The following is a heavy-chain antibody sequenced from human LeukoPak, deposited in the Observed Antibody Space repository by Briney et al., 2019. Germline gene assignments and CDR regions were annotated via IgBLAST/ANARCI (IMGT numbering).Heavy chain of an antibody. CDR3: ARGQYCSSTSCSRKYYYYYYYMDV. D-gene: IGHD2-2*01. Sequence: SETLSLTCTVSGGSISSGGYYWSWIRQPPGKGLEWVGYIYHSGSTDYNPSLKSRVTMSVDTSKNQFSLKLSSVTAADTAVYYCARGQYCSSTSCSRKYYYYYYYMDVWGKGTTVTVSS. V-gene: IGHV4-30-2*01. J-gene: IGHJ6*03. CDR1: GGSISSGGYY. CDR2: IYHSGST.